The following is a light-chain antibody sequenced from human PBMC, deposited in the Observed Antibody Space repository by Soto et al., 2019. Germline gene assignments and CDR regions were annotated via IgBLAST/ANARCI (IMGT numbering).Light chain of an antibody. CDR1: SSNIGAGYD. CDR3: QSYDGRLSGYV. CDR2: GNS. J-gene: IGLJ1*01. Sequence: QSVLTQPPPVSGAPGQRVTISCTGSSSNIGAGYDVNWYQQLPGAAPKFLIYGNSNRPSGVPDRFSGSKSGTSASLAITGLQAEDEADYYCQSYDGRLSGYVFGTGTRSPS. V-gene: IGLV1-40*01.